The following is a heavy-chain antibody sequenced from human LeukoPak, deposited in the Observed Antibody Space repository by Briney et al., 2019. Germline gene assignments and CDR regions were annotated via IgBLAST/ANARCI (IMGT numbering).Heavy chain of an antibody. CDR1: GFTFSNYA. V-gene: IGHV3-23*01. D-gene: IGHD3-10*01. CDR2: ISGSGDST. J-gene: IGHJ3*02. Sequence: GGSLRLSCAASGFTFSNYAMNWVRQAPGKGLEWVSAISGSGDSTYYADSVKDRFTISRDNSKDTLYLQMNSLRAEDTALYYCAKDHDYYASGPIWGQGTMVTVSS. CDR3: AKDHDYYASGPI.